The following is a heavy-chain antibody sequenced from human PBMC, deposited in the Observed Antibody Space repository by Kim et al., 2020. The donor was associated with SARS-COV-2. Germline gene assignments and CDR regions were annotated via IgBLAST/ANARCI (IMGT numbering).Heavy chain of an antibody. CDR1: GYIFTSYH. V-gene: IGHV1-46*04. J-gene: IGHJ4*02. D-gene: IGHD3-9*01. CDR2: INPSGGKT. Sequence: ASVKVSRKASGYIFTSYHMHWVRQAPGQGLEWMGIINPSGGKTYYAQKLQGRITVTTDTSANTVYMQLSSLTSEDTAMYYCAREQTAGFYNYWGQGTLVTVSS. CDR3: AREQTAGFYNY.